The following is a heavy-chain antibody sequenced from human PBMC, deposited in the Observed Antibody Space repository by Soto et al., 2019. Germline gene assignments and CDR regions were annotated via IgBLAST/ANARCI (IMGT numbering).Heavy chain of an antibody. CDR2: VYWDDDN. J-gene: IGHJ4*02. D-gene: IGHD1-7*01. CDR1: GFSLTTYGEG. Sequence: QITLKESGPSLVEPTQTLTLTCTFSGFSLTTYGEGVGWIRQPPGKALECLALVYWDDDNRYSPFPHNRLSVIKDTSKNQVVLMMTDMDPEDSGTYFCAHRRRLDQVWNYGTFDYWGQGALVTVSS. CDR3: AHRRRLDQVWNYGTFDY. V-gene: IGHV2-5*02.